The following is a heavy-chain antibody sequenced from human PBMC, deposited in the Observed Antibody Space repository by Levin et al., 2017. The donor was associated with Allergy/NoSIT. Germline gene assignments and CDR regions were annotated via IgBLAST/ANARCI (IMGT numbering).Heavy chain of an antibody. Sequence: HGESLKISCKIFGYNFAKYWVGWVRQMPGKGLEWMGIIYYDDSDARYSPSFQGHVTFSVDKSITTAYLHLTNLRASDTAMYFCARRAWGPAGSDPFYFDTWGQGSLVTVSS. J-gene: IGHJ5*02. CDR3: ARRAWGPAGSDPFYFDT. CDR1: GYNFAKYW. V-gene: IGHV5-51*01. D-gene: IGHD3-16*01. CDR2: IYYDDSDA.